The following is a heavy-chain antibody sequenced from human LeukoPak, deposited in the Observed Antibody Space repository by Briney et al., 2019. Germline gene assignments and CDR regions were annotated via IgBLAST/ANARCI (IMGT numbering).Heavy chain of an antibody. CDR2: MNPNSGNT. CDR3: ARGRSYDFWSGRRSNWFDP. V-gene: IGHV1-8*03. CDR1: GYTFTSYD. Sequence: AAVKVSCKASGYTFTSYDINWVRQATEQGLEWMGWMNPNSGNTGYAQKFQGRVTITRNTSISTAYMELSSLRSEDTAVYYCARGRSYDFWSGRRSNWFDPWGQGTLVTVSS. D-gene: IGHD3-3*01. J-gene: IGHJ5*02.